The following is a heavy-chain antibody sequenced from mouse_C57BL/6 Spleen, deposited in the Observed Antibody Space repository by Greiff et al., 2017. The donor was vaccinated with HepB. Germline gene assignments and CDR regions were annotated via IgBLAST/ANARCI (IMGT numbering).Heavy chain of an antibody. V-gene: IGHV3-6*01. CDR3: ARAPTGPYYYAMDY. CDR1: GYSITSGYY. Sequence: EVQLQQSGPGLVKPSQSLSLTCSVTGYSITSGYYWNWIRQFPGNKLEWMGYISYDGSNNYNPSLKNRISITRDTSKNQFFLKLNSVTTEDTATYYCARAPTGPYYYAMDYWGQGTSVTVSS. CDR2: ISYDGSN. J-gene: IGHJ4*01. D-gene: IGHD1-1*01.